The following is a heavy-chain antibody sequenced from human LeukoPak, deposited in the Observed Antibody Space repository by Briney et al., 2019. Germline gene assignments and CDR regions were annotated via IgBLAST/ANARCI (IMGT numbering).Heavy chain of an antibody. CDR3: ARVDKKFEDSGYRSFDL. CDR2: IKEDASEK. CDR1: GFTFDYDW. D-gene: IGHD3-22*01. J-gene: IGHJ4*02. V-gene: IGHV3-7*01. Sequence: GGSLRLSCAASGFTFDYDWMSWVRQGPGKGREWVANIKEDASEKVYVDSVKALFTISRDNAKNSLYLHMNALTDEDTAVYYCARVDKKFEDSGYRSFDLWGQGILVTVSS.